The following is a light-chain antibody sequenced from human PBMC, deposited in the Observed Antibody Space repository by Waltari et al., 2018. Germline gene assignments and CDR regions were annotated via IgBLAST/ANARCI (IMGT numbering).Light chain of an antibody. J-gene: IGKJ2*01. CDR2: DAS. Sequence: DIQMTQSPSSLSASVGDRVTITCQASQDISNYLNWYQQKPGKAPNLLIDDASKLETGVPSRFSGSGSGTDFTFTISSLQPEDIATYYCQQYDNLPYTFGQGTKLEIK. V-gene: IGKV1-33*01. CDR3: QQYDNLPYT. CDR1: QDISNY.